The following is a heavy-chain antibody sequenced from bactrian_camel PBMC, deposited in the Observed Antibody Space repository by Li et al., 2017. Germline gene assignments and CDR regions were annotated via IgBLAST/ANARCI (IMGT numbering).Heavy chain of an antibody. V-gene: IGHV3-3*01. Sequence: HVQLVESGGGSVQVGGSLSLSCVASGSAYRTECVGWFRQYPDKAREGIATIGTGAFDTYYADSVKGRFTISRDDAKKTVTLQMNRLKPEDTGMYYCAAGRLSPPGPWLGANWYTSRGQGTQVTV. D-gene: IGHD5*01. J-gene: IGHJ4*01. CDR3: AAGRLSPPGPWLGANWYTS. CDR1: GSAYRTEC. CDR2: IGTGAFDT.